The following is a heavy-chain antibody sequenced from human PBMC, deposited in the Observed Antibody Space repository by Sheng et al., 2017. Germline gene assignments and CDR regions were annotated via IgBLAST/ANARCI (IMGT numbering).Heavy chain of an antibody. V-gene: IGHV4-39*01. CDR3: ARHGATDSSGYYFDT. J-gene: IGHJ4*01. CDR2: IYYSGST. CDR1: GGSISSSSYY. D-gene: IGHD3-22*01. Sequence: QLQLQESGPGLVKPSETLSLTCTVSGGSISSSSYYWGWIRQPPGKGLSGLGGIYYSGSTYYNPSLKSRVTISVDTSKNQFSLKLSSVTAADTAVYYCARHGATDSSGYYFDTGARNPGHRIL.